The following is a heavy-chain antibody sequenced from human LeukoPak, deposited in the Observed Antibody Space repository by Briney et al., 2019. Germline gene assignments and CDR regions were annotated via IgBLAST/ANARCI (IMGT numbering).Heavy chain of an antibody. V-gene: IGHV1-24*01. CDR1: GYTLTELS. CDR2: FDPEDGET. D-gene: IGHD2/OR15-2a*01. J-gene: IGHJ4*02. Sequence: GASVKVSCKVSGYTLTELSMHWVRQAPGKGLEWMGGFDPEDGETIYAQKFQGRVTMTEDTSTDTDYMELSSLRSEDTGVYYCATDQISPGDFWGQGTLVTVSS. CDR3: ATDQISPGDF.